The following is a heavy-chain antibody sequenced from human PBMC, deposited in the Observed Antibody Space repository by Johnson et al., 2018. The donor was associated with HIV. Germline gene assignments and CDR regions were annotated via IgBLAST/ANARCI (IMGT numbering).Heavy chain of an antibody. V-gene: IGHV3-11*04. CDR1: GFTFSDYY. J-gene: IGHJ3*02. D-gene: IGHD4-11*01. Sequence: QVQLVESGGGLVKPGGSLRLSCAASGFTFSDYYMSWIRQAPGKGLEWVSGISWNSGIIGYADSVKGRFTISRDNTKNSLYLQMNKLRAEDTAVYYCARSVHDYSDYLWGRDACDIWGQGTMVIVSS. CDR3: ARSVHDYSDYLWGRDACDI. CDR2: ISWNSGII.